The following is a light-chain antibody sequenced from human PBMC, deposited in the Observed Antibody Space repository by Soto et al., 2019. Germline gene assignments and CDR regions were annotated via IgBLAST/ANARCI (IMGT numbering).Light chain of an antibody. CDR2: EVS. Sequence: QSALTQPASVSGSPGQSITISCTGTSSDVGAYRYVSWYQQKPGKAPKLMIYEVSYRPSGVSNRFSGSKSGNTASLTISGLQAEDEVDYYCTSFTSSDTWVFGGGTQLTVL. CDR1: SSDVGAYRY. CDR3: TSFTSSDTWV. V-gene: IGLV2-14*01. J-gene: IGLJ3*02.